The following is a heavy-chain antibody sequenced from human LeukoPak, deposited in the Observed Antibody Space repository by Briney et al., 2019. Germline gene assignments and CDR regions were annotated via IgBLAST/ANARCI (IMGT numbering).Heavy chain of an antibody. CDR2: IIPIFGTA. Sequence: SVKVSCKASGGTFSSYAISWVRPAPGQGLAWMGGIIPIFGTANYAQKFQGRVTITTDESTSTAYMELSSLRSEDTAVYYCARDRSGGSWFDPWGQGTLVTVSS. D-gene: IGHD2-15*01. CDR3: ARDRSGGSWFDP. J-gene: IGHJ5*02. V-gene: IGHV1-69*05. CDR1: GGTFSSYA.